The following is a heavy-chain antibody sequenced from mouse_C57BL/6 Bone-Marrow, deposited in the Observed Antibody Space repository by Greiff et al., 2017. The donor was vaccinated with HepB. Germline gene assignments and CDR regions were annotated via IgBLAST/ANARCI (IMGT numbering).Heavy chain of an antibody. J-gene: IGHJ1*03. Sequence: VQLQQSGAELVRPGTSVKVSCKASGYAFTNYLIEWVKQSPGQGLEWIGVINPGSGGTNYNEKFKGKATLTADKSSSTAYMQLSSLTSEDSAVYFCARSQINYYGSSYWYFDVWGTGTTVTVSS. CDR2: INPGSGGT. V-gene: IGHV1-54*01. CDR3: ARSQINYYGSSYWYFDV. CDR1: GYAFTNYL. D-gene: IGHD1-1*01.